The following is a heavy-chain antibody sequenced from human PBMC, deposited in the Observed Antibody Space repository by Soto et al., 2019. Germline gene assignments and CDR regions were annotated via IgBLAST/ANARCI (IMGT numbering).Heavy chain of an antibody. D-gene: IGHD2-21*02. CDR1: GFTFSSYA. CDR2: ISGSGGST. Sequence: PGGSLRLSCAASGFTFSSYAMSWVRQAPGKGLEWVSAISGSGGSTYYADSVKGRFTISRDNSKNTLYLQMNSLRAEDTAVYYCAKGFIRDCGGDCTVDTWGQGTLVTVSS. V-gene: IGHV3-23*01. CDR3: AKGFIRDCGGDCTVDT. J-gene: IGHJ5*02.